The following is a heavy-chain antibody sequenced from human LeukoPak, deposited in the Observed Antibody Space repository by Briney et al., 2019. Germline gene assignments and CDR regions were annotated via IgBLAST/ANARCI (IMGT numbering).Heavy chain of an antibody. CDR1: GYSFTSYW. J-gene: IGHJ4*02. D-gene: IGHD5-18*01. CDR3: ARPHVRGYSYGLEY. CDR2: IYPGDSDT. V-gene: IGHV5-51*01. Sequence: GESLKISCKGSGYSFTSYWIGWVRQMPGKGLEWMGIIYPGDSDTRYSPSFQGQVTISADKSTAYLQWSSLKASDTAMYYCARPHVRGYSYGLEYWGQGTLVTVSS.